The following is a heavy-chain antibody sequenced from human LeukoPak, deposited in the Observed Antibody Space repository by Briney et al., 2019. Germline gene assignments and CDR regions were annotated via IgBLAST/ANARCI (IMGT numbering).Heavy chain of an antibody. CDR3: ARYCSSTSCYPWFDP. Sequence: SETLSLTCTVSGDSISRYYWSWIRQPAGKGLEWIGRIHTSGDTNYNPSLKSRVTMSVDTSKNQFSLKLSSVTAADTAVYYCARYCSSTSCYPWFDPWGQGTLVTVSS. CDR2: IHTSGDT. D-gene: IGHD2-2*01. V-gene: IGHV4-4*07. CDR1: GDSISRYY. J-gene: IGHJ5*02.